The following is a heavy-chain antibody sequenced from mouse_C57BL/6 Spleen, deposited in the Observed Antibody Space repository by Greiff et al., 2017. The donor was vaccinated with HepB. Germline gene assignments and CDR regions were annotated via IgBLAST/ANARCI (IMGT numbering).Heavy chain of an antibody. D-gene: IGHD2-5*01. J-gene: IGHJ4*01. CDR2: IDPETGGT. Sequence: VQLQQSGAELVRPGASVTLSCKASGYTFTDCEMHWVKQTPVHGLEWIGAIDPETGGTAYNQKFKGKAILTADKSSSTAYMELRSLTSEDSAVYYCTVYSNHYYAMDYWGQGTSVTVSS. CDR1: GYTFTDCE. V-gene: IGHV1-15*01. CDR3: TVYSNHYYAMDY.